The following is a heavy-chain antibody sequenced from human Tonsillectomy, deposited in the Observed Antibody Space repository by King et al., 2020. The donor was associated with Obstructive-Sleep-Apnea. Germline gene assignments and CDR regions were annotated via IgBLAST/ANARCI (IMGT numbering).Heavy chain of an antibody. Sequence: VQLVESGGNLVQPGGSLRLSCTVSGFTFSDYAMSWVRQAPGKGLEWVSGITGGGQWKFYAGAAKGRFTIFRDNSEDTLYLQMNSLRVDDTAFYYCAKGTEMGHSKETHWGPGNLVTVTS. CDR3: AKGTEMGHSKETH. CDR1: GFTFSDYA. CDR2: ITGGGQWK. J-gene: IGHJ4*02. D-gene: IGHD5-24*01. V-gene: IGHV3-23*04.